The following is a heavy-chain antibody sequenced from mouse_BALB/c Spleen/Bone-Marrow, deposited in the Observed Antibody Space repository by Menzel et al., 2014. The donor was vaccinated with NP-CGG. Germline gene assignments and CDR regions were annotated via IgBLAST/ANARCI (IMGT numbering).Heavy chain of an antibody. CDR2: IDPHYGGT. CDR1: GYSFTGYN. CDR3: ASYGNSFGY. Sequence: VQLQRSGAELEKPGASVKISCKASGYSFTGYNMNWVKQSNGKSLEWIGNIDPHYGGTSYNQKFKDKATLTVDKSSNTAYTQLKSLTSEDSAIYYCASYGNSFGYWGQGTLVTVSA. V-gene: IGHV1-39*01. J-gene: IGHJ3*01. D-gene: IGHD2-1*01.